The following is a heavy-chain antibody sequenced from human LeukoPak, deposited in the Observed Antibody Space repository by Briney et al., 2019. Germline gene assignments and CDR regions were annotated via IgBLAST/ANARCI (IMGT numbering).Heavy chain of an antibody. J-gene: IGHJ4*02. Sequence: PSETLSLTCTVSGGSVSSGSYYWSWIRQPPGKGLEWIGYIYYSGSTNYNPSLKSRVTISVDTSKNQFSLKLSSVTAADTAVYYCARVLSGGYFDWLFDYWGQGTLVTVSS. CDR2: IYYSGST. D-gene: IGHD3-9*01. CDR3: ARVLSGGYFDWLFDY. V-gene: IGHV4-61*01. CDR1: GGSVSSGSYY.